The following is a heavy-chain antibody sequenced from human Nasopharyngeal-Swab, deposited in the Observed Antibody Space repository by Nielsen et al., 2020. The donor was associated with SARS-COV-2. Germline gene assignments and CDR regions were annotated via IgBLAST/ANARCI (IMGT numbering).Heavy chain of an antibody. Sequence: GESLKISCAASGFSFRNYAMSWVRQAPGKGLEWVSAISGSGGSTYYADSVKGRFTISRDNSKNTLYLQMNSLRAEDTAVYYCAKDKQMATIAFDYWGQGTLVTVSS. V-gene: IGHV3-23*01. CDR3: AKDKQMATIAFDY. J-gene: IGHJ4*02. CDR2: ISGSGGST. CDR1: GFSFRNYA. D-gene: IGHD5-24*01.